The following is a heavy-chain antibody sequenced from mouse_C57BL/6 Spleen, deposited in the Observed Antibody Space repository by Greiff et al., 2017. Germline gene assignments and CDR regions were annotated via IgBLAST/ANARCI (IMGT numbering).Heavy chain of an antibody. J-gene: IGHJ3*01. CDR1: GYTFTSYW. V-gene: IGHV1-74*01. CDR2: IPPSDSDT. D-gene: IGHD2-3*01. CDR3: AMHGGYYAWFAY. Sequence: QVQLQQPGAELVKPGASVKVSCKASGYTFTSYWMHWVKQRPGQGLEWIGRIPPSDSDTNYNQKFKGKATLTVDKSSSTAYMQLSSLTSEDSAVYYCAMHGGYYAWFAYWGQGTLVTVSA.